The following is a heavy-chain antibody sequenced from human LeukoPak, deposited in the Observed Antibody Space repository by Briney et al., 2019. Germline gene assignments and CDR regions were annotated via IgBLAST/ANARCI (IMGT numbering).Heavy chain of an antibody. Sequence: RTGGSLRLSCAASGFTFSSYGMHWVRQAPGKGLEWVSAISGSGGSTYYADSVKGRFTISRDNSKNTLYLQMNSLRAEDTAVYYCAKGAHYYGSGRSNYYGMDVWGKGTTVTVSS. CDR1: GFTFSSYG. V-gene: IGHV3-23*01. CDR3: AKGAHYYGSGRSNYYGMDV. D-gene: IGHD3-10*01. CDR2: ISGSGGST. J-gene: IGHJ6*04.